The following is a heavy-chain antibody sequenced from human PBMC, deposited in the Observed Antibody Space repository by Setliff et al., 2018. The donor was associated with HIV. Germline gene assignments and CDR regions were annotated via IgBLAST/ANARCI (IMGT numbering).Heavy chain of an antibody. D-gene: IGHD4-17*01. Sequence: PSETLSLTCTVSRGSIYRSGFYWGWIRQSPGKGLEWIAHIHHSGPTYYNPSLKSRVTMSVDTSKSQFSLRLSSVTATDAALYYCASHQDYGDNYYFDYWGQGALVTVSS. J-gene: IGHJ4*02. V-gene: IGHV4-39*01. CDR2: IHHSGPT. CDR3: ASHQDYGDNYYFDY. CDR1: RGSIYRSGFY.